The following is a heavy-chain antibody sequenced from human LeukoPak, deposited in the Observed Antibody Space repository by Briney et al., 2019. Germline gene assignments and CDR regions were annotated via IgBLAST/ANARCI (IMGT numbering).Heavy chain of an antibody. CDR2: ISYDGSNK. CDR1: GFTFSSYG. CDR3: AKSDYDFWSGYYPRYYYYGMDV. D-gene: IGHD3-3*01. Sequence: GGPLRLSCAASGFTFSSYGMHWVRQAPGKGLEWVAVISYDGSNKYYADSVKGRFTISRDNSKNTLYLQMNSLRAEDTAVYYCAKSDYDFWSGYYPRYYYYGMDVWGQGTTVTVSS. V-gene: IGHV3-30*18. J-gene: IGHJ6*02.